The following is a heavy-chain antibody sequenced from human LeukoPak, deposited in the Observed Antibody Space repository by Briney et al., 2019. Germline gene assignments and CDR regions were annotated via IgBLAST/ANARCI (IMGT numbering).Heavy chain of an antibody. V-gene: IGHV3-23*01. CDR2: ISGSGGST. CDR1: GFTFNSYG. Sequence: QSGGSLRLSCAASGFTFNSYGMTWVRQAPGKGLEWVSSISGSGGSTYYADSVKGRFTISRDNSENTVYLQMNSLRAEDTAVYYCAKGMSWFDPWGQGTLVTVSS. CDR3: AKGMSWFDP. J-gene: IGHJ5*02.